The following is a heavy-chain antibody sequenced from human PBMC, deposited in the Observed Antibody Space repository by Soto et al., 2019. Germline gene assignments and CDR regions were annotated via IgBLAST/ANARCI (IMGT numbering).Heavy chain of an antibody. V-gene: IGHV3-23*01. CDR3: ANYNWYSYYFDY. CDR1: GFTFSSYA. CDR2: ISGSGGST. Sequence: PGGSLRLSCAASGFTFSSYAMSWVRQAPGKGLEWVSAISGSGGSTYYADCVKGRFTISRDNSKNTLYLQMNSLRAEDTAVYYCANYNWYSYYFDYWGQGTLVTVSS. J-gene: IGHJ4*02. D-gene: IGHD1-7*01.